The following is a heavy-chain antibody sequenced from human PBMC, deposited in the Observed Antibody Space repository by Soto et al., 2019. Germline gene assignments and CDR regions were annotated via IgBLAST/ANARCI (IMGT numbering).Heavy chain of an antibody. CDR2: IYYSGST. D-gene: IGHD3-22*01. CDR3: ARLDYYDSSY. V-gene: IGHV4-39*01. CDR1: GGSISSSSYY. Sequence: ASETLSLTCTVSGGSISSSSYYWGWIRQPPGKGLEWIGSIYYSGSTYYNPSLKSRVTISVDTSKNQFSLKLSSVTAADTAVYYCARLDYYDSSYWGQGTLVTVSS. J-gene: IGHJ4*02.